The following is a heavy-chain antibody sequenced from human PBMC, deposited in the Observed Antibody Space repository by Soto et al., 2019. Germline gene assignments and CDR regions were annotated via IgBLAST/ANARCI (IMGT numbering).Heavy chain of an antibody. CDR3: ARPSPVAGGFEY. Sequence: QVQLQESGPGLVKPSETLSLTCTVSGGSISNYYWSWIRQAPGKRLEWIGYIHYTTNYNPSRNSRVTISADTSKNQISLKLSSVTAAAPAVYYCARPSPVAGGFEYWGPGTLVTVSS. CDR1: GGSISNYY. V-gene: IGHV4-59*01. J-gene: IGHJ4*02. D-gene: IGHD6-19*01. CDR2: IHYTT.